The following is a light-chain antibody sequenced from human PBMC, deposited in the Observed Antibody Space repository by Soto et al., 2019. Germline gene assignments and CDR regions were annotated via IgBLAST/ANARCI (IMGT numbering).Light chain of an antibody. CDR1: SSDVGGYNY. CDR2: DVS. Sequence: QSALTQPRSVSGSPGQSVTISCTGTSSDVGGYNYVSWYQQHPGKAPKLMIYDVSKRPSGVPDRFSGSKSGNTASLTISGLQAEDEADYYCCSYAGSYTFSVFGPGPKVTVL. V-gene: IGLV2-11*01. J-gene: IGLJ1*01. CDR3: CSYAGSYTFSV.